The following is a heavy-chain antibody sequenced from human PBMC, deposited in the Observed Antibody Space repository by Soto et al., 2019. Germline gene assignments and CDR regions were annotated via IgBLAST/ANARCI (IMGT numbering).Heavy chain of an antibody. Sequence: ASVKVSCKASGYTFTGYYMHWVRQAPGQGLEWMGWINPNSGGTNYAQKFQGRVTMTRDTSISTAYMELSRLRSDDTAVYYCAKEVDIVATIPYYGMDVWGQGTTVTVS. CDR3: AKEVDIVATIPYYGMDV. J-gene: IGHJ6*02. CDR2: INPNSGGT. D-gene: IGHD5-12*01. V-gene: IGHV1-2*02. CDR1: GYTFTGYY.